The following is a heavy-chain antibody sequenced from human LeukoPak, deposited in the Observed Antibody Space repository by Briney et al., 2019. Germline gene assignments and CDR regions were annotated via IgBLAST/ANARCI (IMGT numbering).Heavy chain of an antibody. CDR3: ARDFCSSTSCHLDY. V-gene: IGHV4-61*03. D-gene: IGHD2-2*01. CDR2: ISYSGRA. CDR1: GGSVSSDNYY. Sequence: SETLSLTCTVSGGSVSSDNYYWTWIRQPPGKGLEWFGYISYSGRATYNPSLKSRVTMSIDTSKNHFSLKLSSLTAADTAVYYCARDFCSSTSCHLDYWGQGTLVTVSS. J-gene: IGHJ4*02.